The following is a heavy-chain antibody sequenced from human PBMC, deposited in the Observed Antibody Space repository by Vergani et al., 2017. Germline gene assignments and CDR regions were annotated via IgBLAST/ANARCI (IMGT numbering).Heavy chain of an antibody. Sequence: QVQLQESGPGLVKPSETLSLPCTVPGGSISSYYWSWIRQPSGKGLEWIGYIYYSGSTNYNPSLKSRVTISVDTSKKQFSLKLSSVSAADTAVYYCASLGYCSGDSCYSDPHDYWGQGTLVTVSS. V-gene: IGHV4-59*01. D-gene: IGHD2-15*01. CDR2: IYYSGST. J-gene: IGHJ4*02. CDR1: GGSISSYY. CDR3: ASLGYCSGDSCYSDPHDY.